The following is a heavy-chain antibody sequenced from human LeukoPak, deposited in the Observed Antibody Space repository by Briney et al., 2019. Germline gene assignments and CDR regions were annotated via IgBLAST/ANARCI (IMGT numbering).Heavy chain of an antibody. Sequence: SETLSLTCTVSGGAISSYYWSWIRQPPGKGLEWIGYIYYSGSTNYNPSLKSRVTISVDTSKNKFSLKLSSVTAADTAVYYCARYYDTFWPNLYYYMDVWGKGTTVTVSS. CDR2: IYYSGST. V-gene: IGHV4-59*01. D-gene: IGHD3-9*01. CDR1: GGAISSYY. CDR3: ARYYDTFWPNLYYYMDV. J-gene: IGHJ6*03.